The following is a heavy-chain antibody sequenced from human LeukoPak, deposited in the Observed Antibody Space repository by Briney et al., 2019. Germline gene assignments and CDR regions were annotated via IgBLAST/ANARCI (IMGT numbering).Heavy chain of an antibody. CDR2: IKQDGSEK. V-gene: IGHV3-7*04. CDR3: ARARDGYNA. CDR1: GFTVSSNY. D-gene: IGHD5-24*01. J-gene: IGHJ5*02. Sequence: AGGSLRLSCAASGFTVSSNYMSWVRQAPGKGLEWVANIKQDGSEKYYVDSVKGRFTISRDNAKNSLYLQMNSLRAEDTAVYYCARARDGYNAWGQGTLVTVSS.